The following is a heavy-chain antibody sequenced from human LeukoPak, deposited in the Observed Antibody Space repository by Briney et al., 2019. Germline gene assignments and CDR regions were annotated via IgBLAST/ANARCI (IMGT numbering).Heavy chain of an antibody. V-gene: IGHV3-53*01. CDR2: IYSGGST. CDR3: ARGGARSPFDY. J-gene: IGHJ4*02. CDR1: GFTVSSNN. Sequence: PGGSLRLSCAASGFTVSSNNMSWVRQAPGKGLEWVSVIYSGGSTYYADSVKGRFTISRDNSMNTLYLQMNSLRAEDTAVYNCARGGARSPFDYWGQGTLVTVSS.